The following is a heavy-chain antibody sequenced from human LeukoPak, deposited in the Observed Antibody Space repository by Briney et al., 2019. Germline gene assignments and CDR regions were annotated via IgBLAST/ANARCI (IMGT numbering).Heavy chain of an antibody. J-gene: IGHJ3*02. V-gene: IGHV1-2*04. D-gene: IGHD6-13*01. CDR2: INPNSGGT. CDR1: GYTFTGYY. CDR3: ARGGVIAAAGTGGAFDI. Sequence: ASVKVSCKASGYTFTGYYMHWVRQAPGQGLEWMGWINPNSGGTNYAQKFQGWVTMTRDTSISTAYMELSRLRSDDTAVYYCARGGVIAAAGTGGAFDIWGQGTMVTVSS.